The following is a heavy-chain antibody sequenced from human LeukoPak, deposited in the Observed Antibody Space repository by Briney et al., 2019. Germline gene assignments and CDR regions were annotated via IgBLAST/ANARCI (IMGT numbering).Heavy chain of an antibody. J-gene: IGHJ4*02. CDR3: AGASRWGYYFDY. Sequence: WIGTFYYTGTTYYNPSLKSRVTISVDSTKNQFSLRLSSVTAADTAVYYCAGASRWGYYFDYWGQGTLVTVSS. D-gene: IGHD1-26*01. V-gene: IGHV4-39*01. CDR2: FYYTGTT.